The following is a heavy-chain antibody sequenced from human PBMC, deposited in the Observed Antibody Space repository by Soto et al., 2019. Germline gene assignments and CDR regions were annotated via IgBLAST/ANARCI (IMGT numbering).Heavy chain of an antibody. CDR2: INHSGST. CDR3: ARRVRGRRYEWFDP. CDR1: GGSFSGYD. V-gene: IGHV4-34*01. J-gene: IGHJ5*02. Sequence: SETLSLTCAVYGGSFSGYDWTWIRQPPGTGLEWIGEINHSGSTNYNPSLRSRVTISVDTSKNQFSLKLTSVTAADTAVYYCARRVRGRRYEWFDPWGQGTLVTVSS. D-gene: IGHD1-20*01.